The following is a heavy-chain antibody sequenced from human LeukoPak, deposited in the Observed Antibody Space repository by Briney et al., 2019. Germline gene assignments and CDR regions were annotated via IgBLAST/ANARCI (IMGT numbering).Heavy chain of an antibody. CDR1: GASISDGHYY. Sequence: SETLSLTSTVSGASISDGHYYWGWIRQTPGKGLEWIASMYYSGATYYHPSLKSRVTISVNTSTNQLSLKLSSVTAADTAVYYCARQSITPSDWLDPWGQGSLVIVSS. CDR3: ARQSITPSDWLDP. CDR2: MYYSGAT. D-gene: IGHD3-3*01. J-gene: IGHJ5*02. V-gene: IGHV4-39*01.